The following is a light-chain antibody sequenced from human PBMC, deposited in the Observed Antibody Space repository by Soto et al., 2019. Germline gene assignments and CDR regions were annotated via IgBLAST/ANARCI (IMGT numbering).Light chain of an antibody. CDR2: AAS. Sequence: AIQMTQSPSSLSASVGDRVTITCRASQGIRNDLGWYQQKPGKAPKLLIYAASSLQSVVPSRFSGSGSGTDFTLTISILQPEDFATYYCLQDCYYPQTFGQGTKVEIK. J-gene: IGKJ1*01. CDR1: QGIRND. CDR3: LQDCYYPQT. V-gene: IGKV1-6*01.